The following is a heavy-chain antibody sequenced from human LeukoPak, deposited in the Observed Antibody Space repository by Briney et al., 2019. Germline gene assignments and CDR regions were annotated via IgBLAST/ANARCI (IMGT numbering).Heavy chain of an antibody. D-gene: IGHD4-23*01. V-gene: IGHV3-23*01. J-gene: IGHJ3*02. CDR2: ISGSGRRT. CDR1: GFTFSNHA. CDR3: AKGGNFGNFDI. Sequence: GGSLRLSCAASGFTFSNHAMSWARQAPGKGLEWVSDISGSGRRTHFAGSVKGRFTISRDNSKSTLYLQMNSLRGEDTAVYYCAKGGNFGNFDIWGQGTMVTVSS.